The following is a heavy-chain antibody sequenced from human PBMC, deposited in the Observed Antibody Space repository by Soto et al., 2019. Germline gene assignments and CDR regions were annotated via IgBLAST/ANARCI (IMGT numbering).Heavy chain of an antibody. CDR1: GGSISSYY. D-gene: IGHD2-2*01. CDR3: ARVPYCSSSSCYAGRYYFDL. CDR2: IYYSGST. V-gene: IGHV4-59*12. J-gene: IGHJ4*02. Sequence: SETLSLTCTVSGGSISSYYWSWIRQPPGKGLEWIGYIYYSGSTNYNPSLKSRVTMSVDKSNNNFSLKLSSVTAADTALYYCARVPYCSSSSCYAGRYYFDLWGQGTLVTVSS.